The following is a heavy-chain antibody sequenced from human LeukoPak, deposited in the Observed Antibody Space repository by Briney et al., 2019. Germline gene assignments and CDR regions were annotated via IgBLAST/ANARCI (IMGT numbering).Heavy chain of an antibody. Sequence: GGSLRLSCAASGFTFSTYSMNWVRQAPGKGLEWVSSISSSSSYIYYADSVKGRFTISRDNAKNSLYLQMNSLRAEDTAVYYCARDKVGGSGGSYFSTYYYYGMDVWGQGTTVTVSS. CDR2: ISSSSSYI. J-gene: IGHJ6*02. CDR3: ARDKVGGSGGSYFSTYYYYGMDV. CDR1: GFTFSTYS. V-gene: IGHV3-21*01. D-gene: IGHD1-26*01.